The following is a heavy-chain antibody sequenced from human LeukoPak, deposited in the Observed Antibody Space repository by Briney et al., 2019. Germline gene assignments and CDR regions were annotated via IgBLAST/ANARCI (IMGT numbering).Heavy chain of an antibody. CDR3: ARAVGSYTMFDP. CDR1: RSTFTPYA. V-gene: IGHV1-8*01. D-gene: IGHD3-10*01. J-gene: IGHJ5*02. CDR2: MNPGSGNT. Sequence: GASGKLCCKPARSTFTPYAINWMRQATGHPLEWMGWMNPGSGNTGYAQKFQGRVTMTRNTFISTAYMELSSLRSEDTAVYYCARAVGSYTMFDPWGQGTLVTVSS.